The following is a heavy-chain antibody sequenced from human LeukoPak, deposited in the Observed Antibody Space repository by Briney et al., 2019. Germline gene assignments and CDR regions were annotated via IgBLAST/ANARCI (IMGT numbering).Heavy chain of an antibody. CDR1: GFTVSSNY. V-gene: IGHV3-53*01. Sequence: PGGSLRLSCAASGFTVSSNYMSWVRQAPGKGLEWVSVIYSGGSTYYADSVKGRFTISRDNSKNTLYLQMNGLRAEDTAVYYCARGGSGSYYNLDYWGQGTLVTVSS. D-gene: IGHD3-10*01. J-gene: IGHJ4*02. CDR2: IYSGGST. CDR3: ARGGSGSYYNLDY.